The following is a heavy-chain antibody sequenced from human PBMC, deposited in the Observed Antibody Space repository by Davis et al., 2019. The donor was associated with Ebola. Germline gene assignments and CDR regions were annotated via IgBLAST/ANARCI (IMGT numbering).Heavy chain of an antibody. CDR3: ARVIAAAGLFDY. V-gene: IGHV4-4*02. CDR1: GGSISSSNW. D-gene: IGHD6-13*01. CDR2: IYHSGST. J-gene: IGHJ4*02. Sequence: MPGGSLRLSCAVSGGSISSSNWWSWVRQPPGKGLEWIGEIYHSGSTNYNPSLKSRVTISVDKSKNQFSLKLSSVTAADTAVYYCARVIAAAGLFDYWGQGTLVTVSS.